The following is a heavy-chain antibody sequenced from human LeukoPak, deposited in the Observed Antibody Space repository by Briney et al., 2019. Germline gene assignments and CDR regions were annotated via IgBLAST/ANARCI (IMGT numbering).Heavy chain of an antibody. Sequence: PGGSLRLSCAASGFTLSSNYMSWVRQAPGKGLEWVSVIYSGGSTYYADSVKGRFTISRDNSKNTLYLQMNSLRAEDTAVYYCARDRTYYYSSGYSYGMDVWGQGTTVTVSS. CDR3: ARDRTYYYSSGYSYGMDV. J-gene: IGHJ6*02. V-gene: IGHV3-66*01. CDR2: IYSGGST. CDR1: GFTLSSNY. D-gene: IGHD3-22*01.